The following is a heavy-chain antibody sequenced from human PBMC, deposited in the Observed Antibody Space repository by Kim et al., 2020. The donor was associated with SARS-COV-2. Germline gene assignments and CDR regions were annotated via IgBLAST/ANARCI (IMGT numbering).Heavy chain of an antibody. D-gene: IGHD2-21*01. J-gene: IGHJ4*02. Sequence: YADSVQRRFTISRDNSKNTLYLQMNSRRAEDTAVYYCARDCAVGGVHCGYWGQGTLVTVSS. V-gene: IGHV3-33*01. CDR3: ARDCAVGGVHCGY.